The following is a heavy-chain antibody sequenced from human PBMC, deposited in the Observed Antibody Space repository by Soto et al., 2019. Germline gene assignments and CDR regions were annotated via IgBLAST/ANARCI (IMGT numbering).Heavy chain of an antibody. D-gene: IGHD6-13*01. V-gene: IGHV4-34*01. J-gene: IGHJ4*02. CDR1: GGSFSGYY. CDR2: INHSGST. CDR3: ARGDFEAAALSSFDY. Sequence: SETLSLTCAVYGGSFSGYYWSWIRQPPGKGLEWIGEINHSGSTNYNPSLKSRVTISVDTSKNQFSLKLSSVTAADTAVYYCARGDFEAAALSSFDYWGQGTLVTVSS.